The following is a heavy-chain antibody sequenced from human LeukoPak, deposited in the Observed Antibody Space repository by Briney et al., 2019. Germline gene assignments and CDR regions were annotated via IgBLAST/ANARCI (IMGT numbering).Heavy chain of an antibody. D-gene: IGHD3-10*01. CDR1: GYIFTSYD. CDR2: ISPGTGDR. Sequence: GASVKVSCKGSGYIFTSYDINWVRQAPGQGLEWMGWISPGTGDRGYAQKFQGRVTITRSVSLRTVYVELNSLTSEDTAVYYCARTPPGDDVDHWGEGTRVTVSS. J-gene: IGHJ4*02. V-gene: IGHV1-8*01. CDR3: ARTPPGDDVDH.